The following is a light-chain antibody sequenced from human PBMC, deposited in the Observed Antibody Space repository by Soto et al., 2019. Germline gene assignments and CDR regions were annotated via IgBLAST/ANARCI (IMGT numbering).Light chain of an antibody. J-gene: IGKJ2*01. CDR1: QSVNIK. CDR3: QQYNNWPYT. Sequence: EIVMTQSPATLSVSPGEGATLSYRASQSVNIKLAWYQQKPGQAPRLVIYATSTRATGFSARFSGSGSGTEFTLTISSLQSEDFAVYYCQQYNNWPYTFGQGTKLEIK. CDR2: ATS. V-gene: IGKV3-15*01.